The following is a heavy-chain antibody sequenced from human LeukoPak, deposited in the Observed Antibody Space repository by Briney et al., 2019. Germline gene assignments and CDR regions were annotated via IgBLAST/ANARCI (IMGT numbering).Heavy chain of an antibody. CDR1: GFTFSSYG. J-gene: IGHJ4*02. Sequence: GGSLRLSCAASGFTFSSYGMHWVRQAPGKGLEWVAFIRYDGSNKYYADSVKGRFTISRDNSKNTLYLQMSSLRAEDTAVYYCAKPRGYYDSSGNYFDYWGQGTLVTVSS. V-gene: IGHV3-30*02. CDR2: IRYDGSNK. D-gene: IGHD3-22*01. CDR3: AKPRGYYDSSGNYFDY.